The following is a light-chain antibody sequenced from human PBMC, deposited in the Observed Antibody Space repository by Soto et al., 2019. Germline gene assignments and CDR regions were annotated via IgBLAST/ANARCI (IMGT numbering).Light chain of an antibody. J-gene: IGLJ2*01. V-gene: IGLV1-40*01. Sequence: QSVLTQPPSVSGAPGQRVTISCTGTSPNIGAGYDVHWYQQLPGTAPKLLIYGNSNRPAGVPDRFSGSKSGTSASLAITGRQAEDEADYYFQSYDSSLRRVVFGGGTKLTVL. CDR1: SPNIGAGYD. CDR2: GNS. CDR3: QSYDSSLRRVV.